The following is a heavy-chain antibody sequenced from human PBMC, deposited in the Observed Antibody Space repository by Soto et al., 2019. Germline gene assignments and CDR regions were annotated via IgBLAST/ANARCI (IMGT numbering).Heavy chain of an antibody. J-gene: IGHJ3*02. Sequence: ASETLSLTCTVSGGSISSSSYYWGWIRQPPGKGLEWIGSIYYSGSTYYNPSLKSRVTISVDTSKNQFSLKLSSVTAADTAVYYCASGQGMRGYNWNSPDAFDIWGQGTMVTVSS. CDR3: ASGQGMRGYNWNSPDAFDI. CDR2: IYYSGST. D-gene: IGHD1-7*01. CDR1: GGSISSSSYY. V-gene: IGHV4-39*01.